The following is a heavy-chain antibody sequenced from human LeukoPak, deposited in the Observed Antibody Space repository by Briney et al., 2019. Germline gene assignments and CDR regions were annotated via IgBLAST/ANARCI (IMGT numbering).Heavy chain of an antibody. V-gene: IGHV3-23*01. CDR1: GFTFSSYA. J-gene: IGHJ5*02. Sequence: GGSLRLSCAASGFTFSSYAMTWVRQAPGMGLEWVSSLRGSGGSTYYAASVKGRFTISRDNPRNTLYLQMNILRTEDTAVYYCAKEGTPQVSTWYDLWGQGTQVIVSS. CDR2: LRGSGGST. D-gene: IGHD3-10*01. CDR3: AKEGTPQVSTWYDL.